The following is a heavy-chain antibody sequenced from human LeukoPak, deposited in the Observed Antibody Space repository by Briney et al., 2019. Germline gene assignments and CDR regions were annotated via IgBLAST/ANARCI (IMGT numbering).Heavy chain of an antibody. J-gene: IGHJ4*02. CDR1: GFTFSSYS. D-gene: IGHD4-11*01. CDR3: ARDPVWTVTIAY. V-gene: IGHV3-21*01. Sequence: PGGSLRLSCAASGFTFSSYSINWVRQAPGKGLEWVSSISSSSSYIYYADSVKGGFTISRDNAKNSLYLQMNSLRAEDTAVYYCARDPVWTVTIAYWGQGTLVTVSS. CDR2: ISSSSSYI.